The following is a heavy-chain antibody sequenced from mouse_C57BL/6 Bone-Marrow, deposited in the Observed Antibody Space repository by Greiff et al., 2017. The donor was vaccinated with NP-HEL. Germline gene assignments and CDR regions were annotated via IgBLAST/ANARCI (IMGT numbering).Heavy chain of an antibody. CDR3: ARSRYDYLAWFAY. V-gene: IGHV1-19*01. Sequence: QLTESGPVLVKPGASVKMSCKASGYTFTDYYMNWVKQSHGKSLEWIGVIYPYNGGTSYNQKFKGKATLTVDKSSRTAYMGLSSLTSEDSAVYYCARSRYDYLAWFAYWGQGTLVTVSA. CDR1: GYTFTDYY. J-gene: IGHJ3*01. D-gene: IGHD2-4*01. CDR2: IYPYNGGT.